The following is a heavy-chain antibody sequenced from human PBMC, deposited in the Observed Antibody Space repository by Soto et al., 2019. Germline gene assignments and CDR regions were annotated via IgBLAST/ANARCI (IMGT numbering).Heavy chain of an antibody. CDR3: AKPLADYTDNWFDS. J-gene: IGHJ5*01. CDR2: ISYDGSNE. V-gene: IGHV3-30*18. CDR1: GFTFSSYG. D-gene: IGHD4-4*01. Sequence: GGSLRLSCAVSGFTFSSYGMHWVRQAPGKGLEWVAHISYDGSNEHYVDSVKGRFTISRDNSKNTLYLQMNSLRAEDTAVYYCAKPLADYTDNWFDSWGQGTLVTVSS.